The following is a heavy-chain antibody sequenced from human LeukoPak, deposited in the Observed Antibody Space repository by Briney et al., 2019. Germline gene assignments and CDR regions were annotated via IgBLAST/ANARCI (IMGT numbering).Heavy chain of an antibody. D-gene: IGHD2-15*01. CDR3: ARAVYCSGGSCVFTFDY. V-gene: IGHV5-51*01. Sequence: NRGESLKISCKGSGYSFTSYWIGWVRQMPGKGLEWMGIIYPGDSDTRYSPSFQGQVTISADKSISTAYLQWSSLKASDTAMYYCARAVYCSGGSCVFTFDYWGQGTLVTVSS. CDR2: IYPGDSDT. J-gene: IGHJ4*02. CDR1: GYSFTSYW.